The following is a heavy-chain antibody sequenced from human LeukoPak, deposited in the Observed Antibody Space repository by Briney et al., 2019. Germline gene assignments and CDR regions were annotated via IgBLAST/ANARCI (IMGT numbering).Heavy chain of an antibody. CDR2: IYASGST. J-gene: IGHJ6*03. CDR3: ARGGLRGRHAAVTTYYYYMDV. V-gene: IGHV4-4*07. D-gene: IGHD4-11*01. CDR1: GGSISNYY. Sequence: SETLSLTCTVSGGSISNYYWSWIRQPAGKGLEWIGRIYASGSTNYNPSLRGRVTVSVDTSKNQFSLKLTSVTAADTAVYYCARGGLRGRHAAVTTYYYYMDVWGKGTTVTVSS.